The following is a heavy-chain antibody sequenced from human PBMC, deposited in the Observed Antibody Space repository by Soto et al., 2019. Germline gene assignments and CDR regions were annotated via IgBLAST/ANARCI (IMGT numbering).Heavy chain of an antibody. CDR1: GASVTTGDYY. V-gene: IGHV4-30-4*01. Sequence: VQLQGSGLGLVKPSQTLSLTCNVSGASVTTGDYYWSYIRQSPGKGLEWLGYIFYSGDTYYNPSLKSRANIALNTSRNQISRTLTSVTDADKAVYCCVGTGTTDDFCGQGTLVTVSS. D-gene: IGHD1-7*01. CDR3: VGTGTTDDF. J-gene: IGHJ4*02. CDR2: IFYSGDT.